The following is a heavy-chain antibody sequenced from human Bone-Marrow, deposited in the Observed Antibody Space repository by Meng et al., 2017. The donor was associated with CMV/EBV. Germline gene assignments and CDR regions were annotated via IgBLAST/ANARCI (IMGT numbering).Heavy chain of an antibody. CDR3: AREGPGDGATYFFDY. CDR2: IIPIFGTA. J-gene: IGHJ4*02. V-gene: IGHV1-69*05. Sequence: SVKVSCKAAGGTFSSYAISWVRQAPGQGLEWMGGIIPIFGTANYAQKFQGRVTITTDESTSTAYMELSSLRSEDTAVYYCAREGPGDGATYFFDYWGQGTLVTVSS. CDR1: GGTFSSYA. D-gene: IGHD1-26*01.